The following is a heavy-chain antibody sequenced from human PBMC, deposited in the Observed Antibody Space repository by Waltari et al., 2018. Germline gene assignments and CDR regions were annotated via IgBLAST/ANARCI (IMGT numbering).Heavy chain of an antibody. CDR3: AGYDSGTFDY. V-gene: IGHV3-53*01. CDR1: GVSVRTRH. D-gene: IGHD3-10*01. J-gene: IGHJ4*02. Sequence: EVHLVESGGGLIQPGGSLTLPCVVSGVSVRTRHMSWARQDPGKGLEWVSVIYDDGTTYYAQSGEGRFTIAKDRSKITVFLQMDRLRAEDTALYYGAGYDSGTFDYRGQGSLVTVSS. CDR2: IYDDGTT.